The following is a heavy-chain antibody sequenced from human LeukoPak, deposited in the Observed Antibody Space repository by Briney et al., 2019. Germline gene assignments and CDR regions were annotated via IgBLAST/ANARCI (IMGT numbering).Heavy chain of an antibody. J-gene: IGHJ4*02. CDR3: ARDRDWAFDY. CDR2: IRSSDGAI. Sequence: PGGSLRLSCAASGFTFRLYSMSWVRQAPGKGLEWVSYIRSSDGAIAYADSVKGRFTISRDDAKNSLYLQMNSLRDEDTAVYYCARDRDWAFDYWGQGTLITASS. CDR1: GFTFRLYS. D-gene: IGHD3-9*01. V-gene: IGHV3-48*02.